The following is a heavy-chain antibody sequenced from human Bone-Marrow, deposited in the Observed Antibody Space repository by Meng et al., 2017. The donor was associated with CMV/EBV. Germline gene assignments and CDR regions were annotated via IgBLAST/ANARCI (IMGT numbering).Heavy chain of an antibody. J-gene: IGHJ6*02. CDR1: GGSFSGYY. V-gene: IGHV4-34*01. D-gene: IGHD5-18*01. Sequence: GSLRLSCAVYGGSFSGYYWSWIRQPPGKGLEWIGEINHSGSTNYNPFLKSRVTISVDTSKNQFSLKLSSVTAADTAVYYCASNSYGFDYYYGMDVWGQGTTVTVSS. CDR2: INHSGST. CDR3: ASNSYGFDYYYGMDV.